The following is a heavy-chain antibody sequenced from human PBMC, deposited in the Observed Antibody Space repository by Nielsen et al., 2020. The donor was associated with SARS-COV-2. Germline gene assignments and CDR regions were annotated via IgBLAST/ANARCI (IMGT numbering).Heavy chain of an antibody. J-gene: IGHJ4*02. V-gene: IGHV1-8*01. CDR3: AREPGIAVAATLDY. Sequence: ASVKVSCKASGYTFTSYDINWVRQATGQGLEWMGWMNPNSGNTGYAQKFQGRVTMTRNTSISTAYMELSSLRSEDTAVYYCAREPGIAVAATLDYWGQGTLVTVSS. CDR2: MNPNSGNT. CDR1: GYTFTSYD. D-gene: IGHD6-19*01.